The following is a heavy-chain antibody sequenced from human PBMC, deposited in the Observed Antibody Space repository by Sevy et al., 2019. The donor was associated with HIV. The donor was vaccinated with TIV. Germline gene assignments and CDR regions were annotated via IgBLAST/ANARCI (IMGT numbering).Heavy chain of an antibody. CDR2: LSFGCGEI. D-gene: IGHD2-8*01. V-gene: IGHV3-23*01. J-gene: IGHJ4*02. Sequence: GGSPRLSCAASGFTFSKYSMSWVRQPPGKGLEWVSTLSFGCGEIKYADSVKGRFTISRDNSKSSVYLQMNNLRPEDTAAYYCAREGCTKPHDYWGQGTLVTVSS. CDR1: GFTFSKYS. CDR3: AREGCTKPHDY.